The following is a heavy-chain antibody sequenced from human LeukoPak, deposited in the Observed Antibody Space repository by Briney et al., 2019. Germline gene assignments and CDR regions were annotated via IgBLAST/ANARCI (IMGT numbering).Heavy chain of an antibody. CDR3: AREQQWLVLRPKD. V-gene: IGHV4-59*01. D-gene: IGHD6-19*01. J-gene: IGHJ4*02. Sequence: PSETLSLTCTVSGGSISSYYWSWIRQPPGKGLEWIGYIYYRGSTNYNPSLKGRVTISVDTSKNQFSLKLSSVTAADTAVYHCAREQQWLVLRPKDWGQGTLVTVSS. CDR2: IYYRGST. CDR1: GGSISSYY.